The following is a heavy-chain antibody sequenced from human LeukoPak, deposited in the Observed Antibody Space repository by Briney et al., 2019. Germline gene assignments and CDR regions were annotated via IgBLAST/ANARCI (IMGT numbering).Heavy chain of an antibody. V-gene: IGHV3-30-3*01. CDR2: ISYDGSNK. CDR1: GFTFSSYA. CDR3: AREERYCSSTSCYLYYYYYGMDV. Sequence: PGGSLRLSCAASGFTFSSYAMPWVRQAPGKGLEWVAVISYDGSNKYYADSVKGRFTISRDNSKNTLYLQMNSLRAEDTAVYYCAREERYCSSTSCYLYYYYYGMDVWGQGTTVTVSS. D-gene: IGHD2-2*01. J-gene: IGHJ6*02.